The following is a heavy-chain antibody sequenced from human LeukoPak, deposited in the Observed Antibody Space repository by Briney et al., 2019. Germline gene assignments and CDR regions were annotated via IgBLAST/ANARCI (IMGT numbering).Heavy chain of an antibody. V-gene: IGHV1-24*01. Sequence: ASVKVSCKVSGYTLTELSMHWVRQAPGKGLEWMGGFDPEDGETIYAQKFQGRVTMTEDTSTDTAHMELSSLRSEDTAVYYCATGVPPITMIGPYDYWGQGTLVTVSS. J-gene: IGHJ4*02. CDR2: FDPEDGET. CDR3: ATGVPPITMIGPYDY. CDR1: GYTLTELS. D-gene: IGHD3-22*01.